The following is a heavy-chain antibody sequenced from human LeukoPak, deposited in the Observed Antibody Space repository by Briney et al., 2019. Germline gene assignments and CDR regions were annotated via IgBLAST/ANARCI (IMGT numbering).Heavy chain of an antibody. CDR1: GYTFTSYG. V-gene: IGHV1-18*01. Sequence: ASVKVSCKASGYTFTSYGLGWVRQAPGQGLEWMGWISAYNGNTNYAQKLQGRVTMTTDTSTSTAYRELRSLRSDDTAVYYCARRILDYFDYWGQGTLVTVSS. J-gene: IGHJ4*02. CDR3: ARRILDYFDY. CDR2: ISAYNGNT.